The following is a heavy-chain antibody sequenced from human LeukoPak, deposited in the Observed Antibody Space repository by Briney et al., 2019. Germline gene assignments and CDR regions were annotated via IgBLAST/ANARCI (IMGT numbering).Heavy chain of an antibody. V-gene: IGHV4-4*07. Sequence: TSETLSLTCTVSGGSVNSYYWSWFRQPAGKGLEWIGRIYTSGTTNYNPSLKSRVSMSVDTSKNQFSLKLSSLTAADTAAYYCVRDGRGYCSSSSVCYSWFDPWGQGTLVDVSS. J-gene: IGHJ5*02. CDR1: GGSVNSYY. D-gene: IGHD2-2*01. CDR2: IYTSGTT. CDR3: VRDGRGYCSSSSVCYSWFDP.